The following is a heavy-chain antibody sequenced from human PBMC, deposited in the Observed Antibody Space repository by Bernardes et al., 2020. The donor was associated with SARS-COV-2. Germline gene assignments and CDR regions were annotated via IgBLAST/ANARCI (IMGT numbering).Heavy chain of an antibody. CDR1: GFTFSSYA. J-gene: IGHJ4*02. D-gene: IGHD2-2*01. Sequence: GGSLRLSCAASGFTFSSYAMIWVRQAPGKGPEFVSAIGAGGSVTNYADSAKGRFTISRDNSKNTLYLQMNSLRAEDTAVYYCAKDRTSSWDTPIDYWGQGTLVTVSS. CDR3: AKDRTSSWDTPIDY. CDR2: IGAGGSVT. V-gene: IGHV3-23*01.